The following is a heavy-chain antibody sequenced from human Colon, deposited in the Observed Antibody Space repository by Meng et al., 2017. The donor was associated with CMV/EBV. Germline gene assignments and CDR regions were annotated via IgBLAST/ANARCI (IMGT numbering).Heavy chain of an antibody. CDR1: GYTFTSFD. J-gene: IGHJ5*02. CDR2: MNPNSGKT. V-gene: IGHV1-8*01. Sequence: ASVKVSCKASGYTFTSFDINWVRQATGQGLEWMGWMNPNSGKTLYAQKFQHRVTMTRNTSISTAYMDLSSLTSEDAAVYYCTGGVGNWFDPWGQGTLVTVSS. CDR3: TGGVGNWFDP.